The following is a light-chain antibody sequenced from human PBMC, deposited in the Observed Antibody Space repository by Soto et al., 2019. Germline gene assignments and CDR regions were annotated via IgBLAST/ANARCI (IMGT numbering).Light chain of an antibody. CDR1: QTISSW. CDR2: DAS. Sequence: GDRVTITCRARQTISSWLAWYQQKPGKAPKLLIYDASSLESGVPSRFSGSGSGTEFTLSISSLQPDDFATYYCQQYNTFYSFGQGTKLEIK. CDR3: QQYNTFYS. V-gene: IGKV1-5*01. J-gene: IGKJ2*03.